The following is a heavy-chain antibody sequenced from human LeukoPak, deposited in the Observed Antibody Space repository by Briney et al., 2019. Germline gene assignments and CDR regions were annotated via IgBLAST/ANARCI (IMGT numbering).Heavy chain of an antibody. CDR3: ARLRPAPGWLQSPAGDFDY. D-gene: IGHD5-24*01. J-gene: IGHJ4*02. V-gene: IGHV5-51*01. CDR1: GYSFTSYW. Sequence: GESLKISCKGSGYSFTSYWIGWVRQMPGKGLEWMGIIYPGDSDTRYSPSFQGQVTISADKSISTAYLQWSSLKASDTAMYYCARLRPAPGWLQSPAGDFDYWGQGTLVTVSS. CDR2: IYPGDSDT.